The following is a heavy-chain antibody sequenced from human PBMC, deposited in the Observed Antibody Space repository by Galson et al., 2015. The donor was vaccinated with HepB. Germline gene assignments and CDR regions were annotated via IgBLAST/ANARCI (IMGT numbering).Heavy chain of an antibody. CDR3: ARAFGTSCPNS. V-gene: IGHV3-74*01. Sequence: SLRLSCAASGFTFSNYWMHWVRQAPGKGLVWVSRINGDGSSTSYADSVKGRFTISRDDAKNTLYLQMNSLRAEDTAVYYCARAFGTSCPNSWGQGTLVTVSS. CDR2: INGDGSST. CDR1: GFTFSNYW. J-gene: IGHJ4*02. D-gene: IGHD2-2*01.